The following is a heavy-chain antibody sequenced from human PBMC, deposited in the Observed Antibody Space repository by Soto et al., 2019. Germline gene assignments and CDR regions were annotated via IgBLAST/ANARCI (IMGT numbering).Heavy chain of an antibody. V-gene: IGHV3-21*06. Sequence: GRTLRRSCAASGFTFSSYSMNWVRQAPGNGLEWVSPISSSSSYIYYADSVKGRFSISRDNAKHSLYLQMNSLRAEDTAVYYCARVTGGYGMDVWCQGTTVTVSS. CDR3: ARVTGGYGMDV. CDR1: GFTFSSYS. D-gene: IGHD3-10*01. CDR2: ISSSSSYI. J-gene: IGHJ6*02.